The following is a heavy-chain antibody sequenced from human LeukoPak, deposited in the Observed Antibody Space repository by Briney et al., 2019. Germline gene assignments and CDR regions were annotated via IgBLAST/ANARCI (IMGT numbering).Heavy chain of an antibody. J-gene: IGHJ6*03. D-gene: IGHD1-26*01. CDR2: ISSSSSYI. V-gene: IGHV3-21*01. Sequence: GGTLRLSCAASGFTFSSYSMNWVRQAPGKGLEWVSSISSSSSYIYYADSVKGRFTISRDNAKNSLYLQMNSLRAEDTAVYFCARATWDPNYYYYMDVWGKGTTVTISS. CDR3: ARATWDPNYYYYMDV. CDR1: GFTFSSYS.